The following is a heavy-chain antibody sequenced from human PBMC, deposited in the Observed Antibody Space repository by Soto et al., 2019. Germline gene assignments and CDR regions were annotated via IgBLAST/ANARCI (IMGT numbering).Heavy chain of an antibody. CDR1: GFNFSDHY. CDR3: ARLRLTGYFDY. CDR2: VSTSSSYT. J-gene: IGHJ4*02. V-gene: IGHV3-11*05. Sequence: QVQLVESGGGLVKPGGSLRLSCVASGFNFSDHYMSWIRQAPGKGLEWLSYVSTSSSYTNYADSVKGRFTISRDNAMNSLYLQMNSQRAEDTAVYYCARLRLTGYFDYWGQGTLVTVSS.